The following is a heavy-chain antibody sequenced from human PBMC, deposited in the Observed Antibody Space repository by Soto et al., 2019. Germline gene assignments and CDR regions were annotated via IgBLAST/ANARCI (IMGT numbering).Heavy chain of an antibody. Sequence: ASVKVSCKASGYTFTGYYMHWVRQAPGQGLEWMGWINPNSGGTNYAQKFQGRVTMTRDTSTSTVYMELSSLRSEDTAVYYCARDQGIGDFDLWGRGTLVTVSS. J-gene: IGHJ2*01. V-gene: IGHV1-2*02. CDR1: GYTFTGYY. CDR3: ARDQGIGDFDL. D-gene: IGHD3-10*01. CDR2: INPNSGGT.